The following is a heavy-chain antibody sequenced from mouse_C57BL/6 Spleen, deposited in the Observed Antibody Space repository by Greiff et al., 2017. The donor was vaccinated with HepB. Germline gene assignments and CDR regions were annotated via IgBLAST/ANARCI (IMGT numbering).Heavy chain of an antibody. Sequence: EVQLVESGGGLVKPGGSLKLSCAASGFTFSSYTMSWVRQTPEKRLEWVATISGGGGNTYYPDSVKGRFTISRDNAKNTLYLQMSSLRSEDTALYYCARVLSYYAMDYWGQGTSVTVSS. CDR3: ARVLSYYAMDY. CDR1: GFTFSSYT. V-gene: IGHV5-9*01. CDR2: ISGGGGNT. D-gene: IGHD1-1*02. J-gene: IGHJ4*01.